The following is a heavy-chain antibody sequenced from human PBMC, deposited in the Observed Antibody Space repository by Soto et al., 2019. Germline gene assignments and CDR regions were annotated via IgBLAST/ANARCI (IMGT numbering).Heavy chain of an antibody. CDR1: GFSFNSNA. Sequence: GGSLRLSCTASGFSFNSNAMSWVRQAPGKGLEWVSVISGSGGVTFYADSVKGRFFISRDNSKNTLYLQMNSLRAEDTAVYYCAKEGGGYSYGDGFDFLGQGTLVTVSS. CDR3: AKEGGGYSYGDGFDF. CDR2: ISGSGGVT. D-gene: IGHD5-18*01. V-gene: IGHV3-23*01. J-gene: IGHJ4*02.